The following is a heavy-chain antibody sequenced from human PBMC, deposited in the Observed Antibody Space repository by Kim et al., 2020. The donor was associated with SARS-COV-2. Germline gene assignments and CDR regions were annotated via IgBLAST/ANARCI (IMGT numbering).Heavy chain of an antibody. V-gene: IGHV1-69*13. J-gene: IGHJ4*02. CDR3: AGGGATYRSGGICYSFDY. Sequence: SVKVSCKASGGTFSSYAISWVRQAPGQGLEWMGGIIPIFGTANYAQKFQGRVTITSDESTSTAYMELSSLRSEDTAVYYCAGGGATYRSGGICYSFDYWGQGTLVTVSS. CDR2: IIPIFGTA. D-gene: IGHD2-15*01. CDR1: GGTFSSYA.